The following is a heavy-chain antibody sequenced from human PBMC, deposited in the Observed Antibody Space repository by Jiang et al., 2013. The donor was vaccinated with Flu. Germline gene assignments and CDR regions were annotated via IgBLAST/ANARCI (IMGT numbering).Heavy chain of an antibody. CDR1: GYIFTSHW. D-gene: IGHD4-11*01. J-gene: IGHJ6*02. Sequence: GAEVKKPGESLMISCKGSGYIFTSHWIAWVRQMPGKGLEWMGIVYPGDSDTRYSPSFQGQVTISADKSITTAYLQWTSLKASDTAMYYCARALQDYKGADYYYYGMDVWGQGTAVTVSS. CDR3: ARALQDYKGADYYYYGMDV. CDR2: VYPGDSDT. V-gene: IGHV5-51*01.